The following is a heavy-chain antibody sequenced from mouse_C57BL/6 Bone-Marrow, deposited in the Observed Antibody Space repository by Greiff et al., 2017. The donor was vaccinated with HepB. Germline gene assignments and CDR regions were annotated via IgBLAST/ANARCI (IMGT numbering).Heavy chain of an antibody. CDR3: ARTWIYYDSYYYAMDY. Sequence: VKLVESGAELARPGASVKLSCKASGYTFTSYGISWVKQRTGQGLEWIGEIYPRSGNTYYNEKFKGKATLTADKSSSTAYMELRSLTSEDSAVYFCARTWIYYDSYYYAMDYWGQGTSVTVSS. D-gene: IGHD2-4*01. V-gene: IGHV1-81*01. J-gene: IGHJ4*01. CDR2: IYPRSGNT. CDR1: GYTFTSYG.